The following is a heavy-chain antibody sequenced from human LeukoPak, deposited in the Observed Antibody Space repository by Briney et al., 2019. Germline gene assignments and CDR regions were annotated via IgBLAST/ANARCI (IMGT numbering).Heavy chain of an antibody. CDR2: INSDGSST. J-gene: IGHJ4*02. CDR3: AKDRGSSTPRYYFDY. Sequence: PGGSLRLSCAASGFTFSSYWMHWVRQAPGKGLVWVSRINSDGSSTSYADSVKGRFTISRDNSKNTLYLQMNSLRAEDTAVYYCAKDRGSSTPRYYFDYWGQGTLVTVSS. CDR1: GFTFSSYW. V-gene: IGHV3-74*01. D-gene: IGHD6-13*01.